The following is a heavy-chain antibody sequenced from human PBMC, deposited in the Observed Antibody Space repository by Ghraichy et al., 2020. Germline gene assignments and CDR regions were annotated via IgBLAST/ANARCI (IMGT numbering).Heavy chain of an antibody. V-gene: IGHV4-30-2*01. CDR3: AREGELGAFDI. D-gene: IGHD3-10*01. CDR2: IYHSGST. J-gene: IGHJ3*02. Sequence: SETLSLTCAVSGGSISSGGYSWSWIRQPPGKGLEWIGYIYHSGSTYYNPSLKSRVTISVDRSKNQFSLKLSSVTAADTAVYYCAREGELGAFDIWGQGTMVTVSS. CDR1: GGSISSGGYS.